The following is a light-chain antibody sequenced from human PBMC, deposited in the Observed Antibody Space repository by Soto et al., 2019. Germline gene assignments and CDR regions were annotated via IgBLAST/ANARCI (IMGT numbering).Light chain of an antibody. J-gene: IGKJ2*01. CDR3: QQTFSTPPYT. CDR2: GAS. V-gene: IGKV1-39*01. Sequence: DIQMTQSPSSLSASPGDTVSFTCRASRGIATSVSWYQQKPGAAPKLLIYGASTLQSGVPSRFSGSGSVTAFTLTISGLQPEDFATYFCQQTFSTPPYTFGQGTRLQIK. CDR1: RGIATS.